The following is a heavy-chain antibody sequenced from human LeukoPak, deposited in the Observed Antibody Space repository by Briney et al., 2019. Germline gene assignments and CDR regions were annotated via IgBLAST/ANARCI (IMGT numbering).Heavy chain of an antibody. J-gene: IGHJ1*01. CDR2: IYTSGST. V-gene: IGHV4-4*07. CDR3: ASGRDLLTYFQH. Sequence: SETLSLTCTVSGGSIIGNHWGWIRQPAGKGLEWIGRIYTSGSTYYNPSLKSRVTISVDTSKNQFSLKLSSVTAADTAVYYCASGRDLLTYFQHWGQGTLVTVSS. CDR1: GGSIIGNH. D-gene: IGHD1-26*01.